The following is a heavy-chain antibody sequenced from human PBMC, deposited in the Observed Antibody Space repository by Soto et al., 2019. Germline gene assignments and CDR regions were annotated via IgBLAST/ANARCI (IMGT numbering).Heavy chain of an antibody. J-gene: IGHJ4*02. CDR3: ARAIEYNSGWHTKQSFDY. D-gene: IGHD6-19*01. CDR2: ISGSGNTV. V-gene: IGHV3-11*01. CDR1: GFTFSDYY. Sequence: QVQLVESEGGLVKPGGSLRLSCAASGFTFSDYYMSWIRQAPGKGLEWFSYISGSGNTVYYTDSVRGRFTISRDNAKNSLFLQMNSLTAEDTAVYYCARAIEYNSGWHTKQSFDYWGQGALVTVSS.